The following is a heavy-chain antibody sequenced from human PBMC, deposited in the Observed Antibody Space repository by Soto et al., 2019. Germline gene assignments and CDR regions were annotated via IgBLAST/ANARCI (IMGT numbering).Heavy chain of an antibody. J-gene: IGHJ4*02. V-gene: IGHV3-30*18. CDR1: GFTFSSYG. Sequence: QVQLVESGGGVVQPGRSLRLSCAASGFTFSSYGMHWVRQAPGKGLEWVAIISYDGSNKYYADSVKGRFTISRDNSKNTLYLQMNSLGAEDTAVYYCAKVRADYYYGSGPFDYWGQGTLVTVSS. CDR3: AKVRADYYYGSGPFDY. D-gene: IGHD3-10*01. CDR2: ISYDGSNK.